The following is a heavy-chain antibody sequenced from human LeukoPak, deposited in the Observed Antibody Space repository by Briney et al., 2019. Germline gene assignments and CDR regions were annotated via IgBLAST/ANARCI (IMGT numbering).Heavy chain of an antibody. V-gene: IGHV1-46*01. J-gene: IGHJ3*02. Sequence: AASVKVSCKASGYTFTSYYMHWVRQAPGQGLEWMGIINPSGGSTSYAQKFQGRVTMTRDTSTSTVYMELSSLRSEDTAVYYCARDQRIAAARGEGDAFDIWGQGTMVTVSS. CDR3: ARDQRIAAARGEGDAFDI. D-gene: IGHD6-13*01. CDR1: GYTFTSYY. CDR2: INPSGGST.